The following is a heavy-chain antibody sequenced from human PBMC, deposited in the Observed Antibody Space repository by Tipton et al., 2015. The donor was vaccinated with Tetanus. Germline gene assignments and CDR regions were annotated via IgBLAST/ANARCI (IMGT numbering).Heavy chain of an antibody. D-gene: IGHD6-25*01. CDR3: ARDPAGGVRYFDY. J-gene: IGHJ4*02. CDR1: GGSISSYY. Sequence: TLSLTCTVSGGSISSYYWSWIRQPPGEGLEWIGYISHRESTNYNPSLKSRVTMSVDTSKNQFSLRLSSVTAADTAVYYCARDPAGGVRYFDYWGQGTLVTVSS. CDR2: ISHREST. V-gene: IGHV4-59*01.